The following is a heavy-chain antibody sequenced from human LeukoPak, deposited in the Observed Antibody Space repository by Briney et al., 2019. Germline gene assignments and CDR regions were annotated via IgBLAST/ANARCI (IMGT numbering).Heavy chain of an antibody. CDR3: ARGSSDWYGIDY. CDR1: GFTFSTYW. CDR2: INSDGSST. D-gene: IGHD6-19*01. V-gene: IGHV3-74*01. J-gene: IGHJ4*02. Sequence: GGSLRLSCEASGFTFSTYWMHWVRQAPGKGLMYVSSINSDGSSTSYADSVKGRFAISRDNAWNTLFLQMSSLRADDTAPYYCARGSSDWYGIDYWGQGTLVTVSS.